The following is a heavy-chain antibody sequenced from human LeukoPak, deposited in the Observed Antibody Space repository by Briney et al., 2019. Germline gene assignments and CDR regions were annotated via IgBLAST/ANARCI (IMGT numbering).Heavy chain of an antibody. CDR2: ITSEGISS. V-gene: IGHV3-74*03. Sequence: PGGSLRLSCTGSTFALRNYWIHWVRQVPGKGLEWISRITSEGISSSYADSVKGRFTISRDNAKKAVYLQMSSLRAEDTAVYYCARGRSGSYGFFDYWSLGNLVTVSS. J-gene: IGHJ4*02. CDR1: TFALRNYW. D-gene: IGHD3-10*01. CDR3: ARGRSGSYGFFDY.